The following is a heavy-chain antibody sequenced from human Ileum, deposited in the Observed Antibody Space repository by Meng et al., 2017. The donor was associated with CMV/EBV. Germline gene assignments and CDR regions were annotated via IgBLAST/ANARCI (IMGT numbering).Heavy chain of an antibody. CDR1: GYTFSAYY. D-gene: IGHD2/OR15-2a*01. CDR3: ARQIVLTSQTRDF. CDR2: INPINGVT. J-gene: IGHJ4*02. V-gene: IGHV1-2*06. Sequence: VQLRLSCAEGEKRGAPRKVSEKASGYTFSAYYMHRVRQAPGQGLEWVGRINPINGVTNYAQKFQGRVALTGDSSINTASLELSGLTSDDTAIYYCARQIVLTSQTRDFWGQGTLVTVSS.